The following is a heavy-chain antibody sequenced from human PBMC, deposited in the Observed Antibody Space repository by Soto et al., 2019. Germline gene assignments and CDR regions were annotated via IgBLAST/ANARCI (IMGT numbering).Heavy chain of an antibody. CDR3: ARDARMITFGGVIVILDY. V-gene: IGHV4-30-4*01. Sequence: QVQLQESGPGLVKPSQTLSLTCTVSGGSISSGDYYWSWIRQPPGKGLEWIGYIYYSGSTYYNPSLKSRVTISVDTSKHHFALKLSSVTAADTAVYYWARDARMITFGGVIVILDYWGQGTLVTVSS. CDR2: IYYSGST. D-gene: IGHD3-16*02. CDR1: GGSISSGDYY. J-gene: IGHJ4*02.